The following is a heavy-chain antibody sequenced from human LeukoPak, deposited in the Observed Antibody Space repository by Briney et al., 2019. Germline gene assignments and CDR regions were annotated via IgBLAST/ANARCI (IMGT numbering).Heavy chain of an antibody. Sequence: SEPLSLTCTVSGGSISSGDYYWSWIRQPPGQGLEWIGYIYYSGSTYYNPSLKSRVTISVDTSKNQFSLKLSSVTAADTAVYYCARAPTDTAMGTNWGQGTLVTVSS. D-gene: IGHD5-18*01. CDR2: IYYSGST. J-gene: IGHJ4*02. CDR1: GGSISSGDYY. V-gene: IGHV4-30-4*01. CDR3: ARAPTDTAMGTN.